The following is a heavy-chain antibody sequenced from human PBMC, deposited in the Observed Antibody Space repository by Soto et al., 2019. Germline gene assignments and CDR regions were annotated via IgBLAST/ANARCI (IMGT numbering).Heavy chain of an antibody. CDR3: AEELEGRYGSGWLNWFDP. V-gene: IGHV4-39*01. CDR2: IYYSGSS. CDR1: GGSISSINDY. D-gene: IGHD6-19*01. Sequence: PSETLSLTCTVSGGSISSINDYWGWIRQPPGKGLEWIGSIYYSGSSYYNPSLKSRVTISVDTSKNHFSLQLNSVTPEDTAVYYCAEELEGRYGSGWLNWFDPWGQGTLVTVSS. J-gene: IGHJ5*02.